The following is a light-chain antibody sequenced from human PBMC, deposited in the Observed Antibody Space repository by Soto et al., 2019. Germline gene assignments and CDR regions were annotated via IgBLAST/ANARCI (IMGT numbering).Light chain of an antibody. V-gene: IGKV3-15*01. CDR3: QQYNNWSWT. Sequence: EIVMTQSPATLSVSPGERATLSCRVSQSVSSNLAWYQQKPGQAPRLLIYGASTRATGIPARFSGSGSGTEFTLTISSLQSEDFAVYYCQQYNNWSWTFGQGTKVEIK. J-gene: IGKJ1*01. CDR1: QSVSSN. CDR2: GAS.